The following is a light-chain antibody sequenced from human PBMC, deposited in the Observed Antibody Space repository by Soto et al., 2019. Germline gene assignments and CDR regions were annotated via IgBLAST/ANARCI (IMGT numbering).Light chain of an antibody. CDR1: QSVSSN. CDR2: GAS. V-gene: IGKV3-15*01. Sequence: GARPTLTCRASQSVSSNFLAWYQQNPGQAARLLLYGASTWATGIPARFSGSGSGTESTLTTSGRKAEDVAVYYLHQSLNLRTFGQGTNV. J-gene: IGKJ1*01. CDR3: HQSLNLRT.